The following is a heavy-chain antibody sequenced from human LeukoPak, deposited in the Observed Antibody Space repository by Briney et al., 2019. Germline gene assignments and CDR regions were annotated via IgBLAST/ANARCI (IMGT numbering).Heavy chain of an antibody. CDR2: INHSGST. CDR3: ARGRKCSWLY. Sequence: SETLSLTCAVYGGSFSGYYWSWIRQPPGKGLEWIGEINHSGSTNYNPSLKSRVTISVDTSKNQFSLKLSSVTAADTAVDYCARGRKCSWLYWGQGTLVTVSS. CDR1: GGSFSGYY. V-gene: IGHV4-34*01. D-gene: IGHD6-13*01. J-gene: IGHJ4*02.